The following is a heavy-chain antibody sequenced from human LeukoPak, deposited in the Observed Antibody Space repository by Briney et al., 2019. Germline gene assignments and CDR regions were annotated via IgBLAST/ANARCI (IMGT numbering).Heavy chain of an antibody. V-gene: IGHV3-11*01. CDR1: GFTFSDYN. CDR2: ISRSGSTK. J-gene: IGHJ5*02. Sequence: GGSLRLSCAASGFTFSDYNMRWIRQAPGKGLEWVSSISRSGSTKYYADSVKGRFTISRDNAKNSLYLQMNSLRAEDTAVYYCAKGRGIAAAGVNWFDPWGQGTLVTVSS. CDR3: AKGRGIAAAGVNWFDP. D-gene: IGHD6-13*01.